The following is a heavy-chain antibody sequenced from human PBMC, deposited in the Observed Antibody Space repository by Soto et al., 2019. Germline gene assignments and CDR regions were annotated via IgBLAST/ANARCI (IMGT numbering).Heavy chain of an antibody. Sequence: GGSLRLSCAASGFTFSSYAMHWVRQAPGKRLKWVTVISYDGSNKYYADSVKGRFTISRDNSKNTLYLQMNSLRAEDTAVYFCARGGEQPDDYYYYGMDVWGQGTTVTVSS. D-gene: IGHD6-13*01. J-gene: IGHJ6*02. CDR3: ARGGEQPDDYYYYGMDV. V-gene: IGHV3-30*01. CDR2: ISYDGSNK. CDR1: GFTFSSYA.